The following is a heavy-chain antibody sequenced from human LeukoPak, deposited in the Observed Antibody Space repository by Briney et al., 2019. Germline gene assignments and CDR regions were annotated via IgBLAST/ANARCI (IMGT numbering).Heavy chain of an antibody. CDR1: GGSISSSSYY. CDR3: ARLISSAYYYYYMDV. J-gene: IGHJ6*03. V-gene: IGHV4-39*01. CDR2: IYYSGRT. D-gene: IGHD3-22*01. Sequence: SETLSLTCTVSGGSISSSSYYWGWIRHPPEKGREWIGGIYYSGRTYYNPSLKSRVTICVDTSKNQFSMKMSSVTSADTAVYYCARLISSAYYYYYMDVWGKGTTVTVSS.